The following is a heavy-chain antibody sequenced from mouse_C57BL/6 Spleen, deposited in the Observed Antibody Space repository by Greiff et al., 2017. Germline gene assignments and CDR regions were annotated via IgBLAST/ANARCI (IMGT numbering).Heavy chain of an antibody. J-gene: IGHJ2*01. Sequence: EVKLEESGPGLVKPSQSLSLTCSLTGYSITSGYYWNWLRQFPGKQLEWMGYISYDGSNNSNPSPKNRISITRYTSKNQFFLKLNSVTAEDTATYYCAREEDYDGHYIDYGGQGTTLTVSS. CDR1: GYSITSGYY. V-gene: IGHV3-6*01. D-gene: IGHD2-4*01. CDR2: ISYDGSN. CDR3: AREEDYDGHYIDY.